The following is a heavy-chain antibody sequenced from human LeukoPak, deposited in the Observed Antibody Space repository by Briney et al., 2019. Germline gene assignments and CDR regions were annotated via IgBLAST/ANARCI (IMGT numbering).Heavy chain of an antibody. CDR2: MNPNSGNT. CDR3: ARTSRSITIFGVVISFDY. V-gene: IGHV1-8*03. J-gene: IGHJ4*02. CDR1: GYTFTSHD. D-gene: IGHD3-3*01. Sequence: ASVKVPCKASGYTFTSHDINWVRQATGQGLEWMGWMNPNSGNTGYAQKFQGRVTITRNTSISTAYMELSSLRSEDTAVYYCARTSRSITIFGVVISFDYWGQGTLVTVSS.